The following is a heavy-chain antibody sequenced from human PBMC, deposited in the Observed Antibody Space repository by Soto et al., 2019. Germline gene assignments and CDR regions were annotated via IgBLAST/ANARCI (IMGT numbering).Heavy chain of an antibody. CDR2: IYYSGST. D-gene: IGHD5-12*01. J-gene: IGHJ4*02. CDR1: GVSISSYY. Sequence: SETLSITCTVSGVSISSYYWSWVRQPPGKGLEWIGYIYYSGSTNYHPSLKSRVTISVDTSKNQFSLKLSSVTAADTAVYYCASRSGYEYYFDYWGQGTLVTVSS. V-gene: IGHV4-59*08. CDR3: ASRSGYEYYFDY.